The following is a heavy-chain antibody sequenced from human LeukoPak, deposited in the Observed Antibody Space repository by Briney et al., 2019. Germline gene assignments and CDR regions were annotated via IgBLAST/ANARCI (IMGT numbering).Heavy chain of an antibody. CDR2: ISYDGSNK. Sequence: PGGSLRLSCAASGFTFSSYAMHWVRQAPGKGLEWVAVISYDGSNKYYADSVKGRFTISRDNSKNTLYLQMNSLRAEDTAVYYCARDLTLEPTDYWGQGTLVTVSS. V-gene: IGHV3-30-3*01. D-gene: IGHD1-1*01. CDR1: GFTFSSYA. CDR3: ARDLTLEPTDY. J-gene: IGHJ4*02.